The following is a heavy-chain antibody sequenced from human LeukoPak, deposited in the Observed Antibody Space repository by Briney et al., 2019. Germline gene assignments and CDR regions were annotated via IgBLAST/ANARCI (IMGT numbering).Heavy chain of an antibody. V-gene: IGHV4-34*01. Sequence: SETLSLTCAVYGGSFSGYYWSWIRQPPGKGLEWIGEINHSGSTNYNPSLKSRVTISVDTPKNQFSLKLSSVTAADTAVYYCARVPVGTIFGVVTPYNWFDPWGQGTMVTVSS. J-gene: IGHJ5*02. D-gene: IGHD3-3*01. CDR1: GGSFSGYY. CDR3: ARVPVGTIFGVVTPYNWFDP. CDR2: INHSGST.